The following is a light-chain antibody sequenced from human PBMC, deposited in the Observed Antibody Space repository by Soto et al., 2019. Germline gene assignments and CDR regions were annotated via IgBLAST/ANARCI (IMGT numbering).Light chain of an antibody. J-gene: IGLJ1*01. CDR3: SAWDDSLSGYV. CDR2: RNN. CDR1: SSNIGSNY. Sequence: QPVLTQPPSASGTPGQRVTISCSGSSSNIGSNYVYWYQQLPGTAPKIIIYRNNQRPSGVPARISGSKSGTSASLAISGLRSEDEADYYCSAWDDSLSGYVFGTGTKVTVL. V-gene: IGLV1-47*01.